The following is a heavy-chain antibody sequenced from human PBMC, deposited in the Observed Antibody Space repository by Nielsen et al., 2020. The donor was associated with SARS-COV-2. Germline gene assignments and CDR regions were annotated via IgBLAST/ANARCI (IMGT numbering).Heavy chain of an antibody. CDR2: IWYDGSNK. CDR3: ARKYSSGWTDY. J-gene: IGHJ4*02. V-gene: IGHV3-33*01. D-gene: IGHD6-19*01. Sequence: GGSLRLSCAASGFTFSSSGMHWVRQAPGKGLEWVAVIWYDGSNKFYADSVKGRFTISRDNSKNTLYLQMNSLRAEDTAVYYCARKYSSGWTDYWGQGTLVTVSS. CDR1: GFTFSSSG.